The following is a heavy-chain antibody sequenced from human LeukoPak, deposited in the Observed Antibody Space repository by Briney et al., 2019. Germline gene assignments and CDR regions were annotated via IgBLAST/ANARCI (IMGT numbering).Heavy chain of an antibody. J-gene: IGHJ4*02. D-gene: IGHD3-10*01. CDR2: ISTGSSTT. CDR3: ARDQDGSGSYPGY. V-gene: IGHV3-48*04. Sequence: GGSLRLSCVVSGLTFSSYAMNWVRQAPGKGLEWVSYISTGSSTTYYADSVKGRFTISRDNAKNSLYLQMNSLRAEDTAVYYCARDQDGSGSYPGYWGQGTLVTVSS. CDR1: GLTFSSYA.